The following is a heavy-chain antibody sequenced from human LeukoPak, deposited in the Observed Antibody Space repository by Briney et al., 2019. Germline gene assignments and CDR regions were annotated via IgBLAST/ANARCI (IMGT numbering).Heavy chain of an antibody. CDR2: INHSGST. Sequence: SETLSLTCAVYGGSFSGYYWSWIRQPPGKGLEWIGEINHSGSTNYNPSLKSRVTISVDTSKNQFSLKLSSVTAADTAVYYCARGGGSIAARRRGKLYFDYWGQGTLVTVSS. J-gene: IGHJ4*02. CDR3: ARGGGSIAARRRGKLYFDY. V-gene: IGHV4-34*01. D-gene: IGHD6-6*01. CDR1: GGSFSGYY.